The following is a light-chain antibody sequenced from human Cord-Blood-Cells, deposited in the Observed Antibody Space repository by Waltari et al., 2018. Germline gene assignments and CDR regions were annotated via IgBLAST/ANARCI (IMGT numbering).Light chain of an antibody. V-gene: IGLV3-1*01. Sequence: SYELTQPHSVSVSPGQTASITCSGDKLGDKYACWYQQKPGQSPVLVIYQDSKRPSGIPERFSGSNSGNTATLTISGTQAMDEADYYCQAWDSKRVVFGGGTKLTVL. CDR1: KLGDKY. CDR2: QDS. J-gene: IGLJ2*01. CDR3: QAWDSKRVV.